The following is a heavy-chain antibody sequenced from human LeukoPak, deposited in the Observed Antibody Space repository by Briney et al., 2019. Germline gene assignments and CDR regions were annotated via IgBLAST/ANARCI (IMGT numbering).Heavy chain of an antibody. CDR3: ARQGSHSSGWYKVLKPYYYYYYGMDV. CDR1: GYIFTSYW. Sequence: GESLKISCKGSGYIFTSYWIGWVRQMPGEGLEWRGIIYPGDSDTRYSPSFQGQVTISADKSISTAYLQWSSLKASDTAMYYCARQGSHSSGWYKVLKPYYYYYYGMDVWGQGTTVNVYS. J-gene: IGHJ6*02. V-gene: IGHV5-51*01. D-gene: IGHD6-19*01. CDR2: IYPGDSDT.